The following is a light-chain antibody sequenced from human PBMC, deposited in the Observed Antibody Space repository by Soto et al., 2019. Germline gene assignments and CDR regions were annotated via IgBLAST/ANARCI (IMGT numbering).Light chain of an antibody. CDR3: QALDSSTLV. CDR2: QDS. V-gene: IGLV3-1*01. Sequence: SYELTQPPSVSVSPGQTASITCSGDKLGDKYACWYQQKPGQSPVLVIYQDSKRPSGNPERFSGSNSGNTATLTISGTQDMDDDDYCCQALDSSTLVFGTGTKVTVL. J-gene: IGLJ1*01. CDR1: KLGDKY.